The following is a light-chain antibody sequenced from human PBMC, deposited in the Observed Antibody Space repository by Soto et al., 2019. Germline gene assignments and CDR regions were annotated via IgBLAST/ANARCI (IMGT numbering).Light chain of an antibody. CDR3: QPYNDWPPIT. CDR2: YAS. Sequence: EIMMTQSPATLSVSPGESATLSCRASQSVRNNLAWYQHKPGQAPRLLIYYASTRATGIPARFSGSGSGTEFTLTISSLQSQDFALYYCQPYNDWPPITFGQGTRLEIK. CDR1: QSVRNN. V-gene: IGKV3-15*01. J-gene: IGKJ5*01.